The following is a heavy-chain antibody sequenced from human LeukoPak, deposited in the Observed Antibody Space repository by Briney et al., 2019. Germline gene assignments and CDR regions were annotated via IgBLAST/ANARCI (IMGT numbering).Heavy chain of an antibody. Sequence: GGALRLSCAASGFTFSSYWMHWVRQAPGKGLVWVSRINSDGSITNYADSVKGRFTISRDNAKNTLYLQMNSLRAEDTAVYSCARGKGIGYYYYYMDVWGKGTTVTVSS. CDR1: GFTFSSYW. CDR3: ARGKGIGYYYYYMDV. D-gene: IGHD2-15*01. V-gene: IGHV3-74*01. CDR2: INSDGSIT. J-gene: IGHJ6*03.